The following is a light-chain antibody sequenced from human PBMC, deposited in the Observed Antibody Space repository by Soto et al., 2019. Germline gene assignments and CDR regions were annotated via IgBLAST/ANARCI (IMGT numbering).Light chain of an antibody. CDR2: DAS. Sequence: DIQMTQSPSTLSASVGDRVTITCRASQTIRSWLVWYQQKPGKAPNLLIYDASSLESGVPSRFSGSGSGTEFTLTISSLQPDDSATYYCQHYNIYPWTFGQGTKVEIK. J-gene: IGKJ1*01. V-gene: IGKV1-5*01. CDR3: QHYNIYPWT. CDR1: QTIRSW.